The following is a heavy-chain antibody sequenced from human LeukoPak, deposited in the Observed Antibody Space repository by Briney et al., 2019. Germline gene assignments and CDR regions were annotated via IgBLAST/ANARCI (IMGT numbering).Heavy chain of an antibody. Sequence: SETLSLTCTVSGGSISSNSYYWGWIRQPPGKGLEWIGSIYYSGRTYYNPSLKSRVTISVDTSKNQFSLKLSSVTAADTAVYYCARHGSVLVRVLFDYWGQGTLGTVSS. CDR1: GGSISSNSYY. CDR2: IYYSGRT. J-gene: IGHJ4*02. D-gene: IGHD2-8*02. CDR3: ARHGSVLVRVLFDY. V-gene: IGHV4-39*01.